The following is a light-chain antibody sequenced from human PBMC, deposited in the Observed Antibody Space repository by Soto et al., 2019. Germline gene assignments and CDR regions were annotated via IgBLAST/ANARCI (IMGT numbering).Light chain of an antibody. CDR3: CSFTNSYTWV. CDR2: EVS. V-gene: IGLV2-14*01. Sequence: QSALTQPASVSGSPGQSITISCTGTSSDVGGYNYVSWFQHHPGKDPKLMIYEVSHRPSGVSDRFSGSKSGTTASLTISGLQAEDEADYYCCSFTNSYTWVFGGGTKLTVL. J-gene: IGLJ3*02. CDR1: SSDVGGYNY.